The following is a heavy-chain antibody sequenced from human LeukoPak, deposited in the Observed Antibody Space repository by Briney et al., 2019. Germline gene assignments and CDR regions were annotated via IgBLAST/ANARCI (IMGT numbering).Heavy chain of an antibody. V-gene: IGHV1-69*01. J-gene: IGHJ4*02. D-gene: IGHD6-13*01. CDR1: GGTFSSYA. CDR2: IIPIFGTA. CDR3: TRDLFGSSSWLDY. Sequence: SVKVSCKASGGTFSSYAISWVRQAPGQGVEWMGGIIPIFGTANYAQKFQGRVTITADESTSTAYMELSSRRSEDTAVYYCTRDLFGSSSWLDYWGQGTLVTVSS.